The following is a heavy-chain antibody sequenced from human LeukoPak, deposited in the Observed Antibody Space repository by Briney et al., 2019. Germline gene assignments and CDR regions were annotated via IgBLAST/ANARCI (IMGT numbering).Heavy chain of an antibody. CDR3: VVGGSPGY. V-gene: IGHV3-74*01. CDR2: ISTDGYTT. J-gene: IGHJ4*02. Sequence: GGSLRLSCAASGLAFSAYKMHWVRQAPRKGLVWVSRISTDGYTTDYADFVQGRFTASRDNTKNTWSLEMNSLRAEDTAVYYCVVGGSPGYWGQGTPITVSS. CDR1: GLAFSAYK. D-gene: IGHD2-15*01.